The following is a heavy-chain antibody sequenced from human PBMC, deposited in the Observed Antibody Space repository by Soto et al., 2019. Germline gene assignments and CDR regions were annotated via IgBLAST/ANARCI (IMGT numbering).Heavy chain of an antibody. D-gene: IGHD6-13*01. CDR3: ASAAAPSPYYFDY. CDR1: GYSFTSYW. V-gene: IGHV5-51*01. J-gene: IGHJ4*02. CDR2: IYPGDSDT. Sequence: LKISCKGSGYSFTSYWIGWVRQMPGKGLEWMGIIYPGDSDTRYSPSFQGQVTISANKSISTAYLQWSSLKASDTAMYYCASAAAPSPYYFDYWGQGXLVTVYS.